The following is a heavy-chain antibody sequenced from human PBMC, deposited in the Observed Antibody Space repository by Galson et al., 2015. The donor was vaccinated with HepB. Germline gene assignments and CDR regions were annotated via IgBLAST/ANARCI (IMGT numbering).Heavy chain of an antibody. CDR1: GYTFTNYY. CDR2: INPSRGTT. D-gene: IGHD2-15*01. CDR3: ARKSGDCSGGSCYGQH. V-gene: IGHV1-46*01. Sequence: SVKVSCKASGYTFTNYYMHWVRQAPGQGLEWMGIINPSRGTTSYAQKFQGRVAMTGDTSTSTVYMELSSLKSKDTAVYYCARKSGDCSGGSCYGQHWGQGTLVTVSS. J-gene: IGHJ1*01.